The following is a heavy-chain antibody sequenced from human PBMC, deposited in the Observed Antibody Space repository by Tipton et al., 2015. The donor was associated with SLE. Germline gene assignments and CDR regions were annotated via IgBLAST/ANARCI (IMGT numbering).Heavy chain of an antibody. CDR1: GGSISSSSYY. CDR2: IYYSGST. V-gene: IGHV4-39*07. CDR3: ARAISAVVGFDD. J-gene: IGHJ4*02. D-gene: IGHD3-22*01. Sequence: TLSLTCTVSGGSISSSSYYWGWIRQPPGKGLEWIGSIYYSGSTYYNPSLKSRVTISVDTSKNQFSLKLSSVTAADTAVYYCARAISAVVGFDDWGQGTLVTVSS.